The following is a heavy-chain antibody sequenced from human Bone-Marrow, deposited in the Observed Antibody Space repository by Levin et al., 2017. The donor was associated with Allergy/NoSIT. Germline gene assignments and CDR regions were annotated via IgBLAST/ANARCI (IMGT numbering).Heavy chain of an antibody. Sequence: TGGSLRLSCAASGFTFSDYYMSWIRQAPGKGLQCVSYISSSGSQIDSADSVKGRFTISRDNARNSLFLQMNSLRAEDTAVYYCARDRVSSSYYNRHYYSYHGIDVWGQGTTVTVSS. D-gene: IGHD6-13*01. CDR1: GFTFSDYY. CDR2: ISSSGSQI. CDR3: ARDRVSSSYYNRHYYSYHGIDV. J-gene: IGHJ6*02. V-gene: IGHV3-11*01.